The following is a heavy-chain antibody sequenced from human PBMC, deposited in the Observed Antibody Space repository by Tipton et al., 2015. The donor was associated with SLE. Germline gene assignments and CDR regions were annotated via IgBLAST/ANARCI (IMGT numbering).Heavy chain of an antibody. J-gene: IGHJ4*02. CDR2: IYYSGT. CDR3: ARAVVPATGALDY. Sequence: TLSLTCTVSGGSISSSSYFWGWIRQPPGKGLEWIGSIYYSGTYYNPSLKSRVTISVDTSKNQFSLKLSSVTAADTAVYYCARAVVPATGALDYWGQGTLVTVSS. V-gene: IGHV4-39*07. CDR1: GGSISSSSYF. D-gene: IGHD2-2*01.